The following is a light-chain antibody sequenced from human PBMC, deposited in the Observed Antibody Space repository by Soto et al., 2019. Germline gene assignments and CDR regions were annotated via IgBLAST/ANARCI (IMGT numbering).Light chain of an antibody. CDR3: GSWDSSLGAYV. CDR1: SSNIGGNS. Sequence: QSVLTQPPSVSAAPGQKVTISCSGSSSNIGGNSVSWYQQLPGTAPKLLIYDDNKRPSGIPDRCSGSKSGTSATLGITGFQTGDEADYYCGSWDSSLGAYVFGTGTKVTVL. V-gene: IGLV1-51*01. CDR2: DDN. J-gene: IGLJ1*01.